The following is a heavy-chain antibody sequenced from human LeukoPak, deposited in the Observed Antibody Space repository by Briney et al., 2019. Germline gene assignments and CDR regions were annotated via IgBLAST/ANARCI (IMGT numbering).Heavy chain of an antibody. V-gene: IGHV3-30*03. D-gene: IGHD4-17*01. Sequence: PGRSLRLSCAASGYIFSSYGMHWVRQAPGKGLEWVAVISYDETNKYYADSVKGRFTVSRDNTKNTLYLQMNSLRAEDTAVYYCARDTCATVTPKGFDYWGQGTLVTVSS. CDR2: ISYDETNK. J-gene: IGHJ4*02. CDR3: ARDTCATVTPKGFDY. CDR1: GYIFSSYG.